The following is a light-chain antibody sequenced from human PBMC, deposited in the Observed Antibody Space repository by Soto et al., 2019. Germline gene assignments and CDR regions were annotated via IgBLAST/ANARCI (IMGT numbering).Light chain of an antibody. Sequence: DIQMTQSPSSLAASVGNRVTITCQASQDIATYLNWYQQKPGKAPKVLIYDASNLEYGVPSRFSGSGFGTEFILTISSLQPDDFATYWCQHYGGMWTFGQGTKVDIK. J-gene: IGKJ1*01. CDR2: DAS. CDR3: QHYGGMWT. V-gene: IGKV1-33*01. CDR1: QDIATY.